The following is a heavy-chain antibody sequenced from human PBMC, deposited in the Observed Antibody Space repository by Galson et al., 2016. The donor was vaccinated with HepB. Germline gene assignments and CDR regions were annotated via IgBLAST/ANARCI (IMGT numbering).Heavy chain of an antibody. J-gene: IGHJ6*02. CDR2: ISNDGSKK. CDR3: ARDREQQLPDYIFYYYGMDV. CDR1: GFTFSSYA. D-gene: IGHD6-13*01. Sequence: SLRLSCAASGFTFSSYAMNWVRQAPGKGLEWVAVISNDGSKKNYADSVKGRFPISRDNSKNTLYLQMNSLRPEDTAVYYCARDREQQLPDYIFYYYGMDVWGQGTTVTVSS. V-gene: IGHV3-30*04.